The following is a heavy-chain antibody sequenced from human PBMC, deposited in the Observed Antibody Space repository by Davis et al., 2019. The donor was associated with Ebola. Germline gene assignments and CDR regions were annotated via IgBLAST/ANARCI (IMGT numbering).Heavy chain of an antibody. D-gene: IGHD3-16*01. CDR2: ISGGGTTT. CDR1: GFTFSSYA. J-gene: IGHJ4*02. V-gene: IGHV3-23*01. CDR3: AKENGGDY. Sequence: GESLKISCAASGFTFSSYAMSWVRQAPGKGLEWVSTISGGGTTTYCADSVKGRFTISRDNSMSIVYLQMNSLRVEDTAIYYCAKENGGDYWGQGTLVTVSS.